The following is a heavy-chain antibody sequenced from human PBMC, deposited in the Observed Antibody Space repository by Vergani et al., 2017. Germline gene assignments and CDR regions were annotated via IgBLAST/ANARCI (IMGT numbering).Heavy chain of an antibody. Sequence: QVQLVESGGGVVQPGRSLRLSCAASGFTFSSYGMHWVRQAPGKGLEWVAVISYDGSNKYYADSVKGRFTISRDNSKNTLYLQMNSLRAEDTAVYDCAKLQDGSGSYEPYYYYGMDVWGQGTTVTVSS. CDR1: GFTFSSYG. D-gene: IGHD3-10*01. J-gene: IGHJ6*02. CDR3: AKLQDGSGSYEPYYYYGMDV. CDR2: ISYDGSNK. V-gene: IGHV3-30*18.